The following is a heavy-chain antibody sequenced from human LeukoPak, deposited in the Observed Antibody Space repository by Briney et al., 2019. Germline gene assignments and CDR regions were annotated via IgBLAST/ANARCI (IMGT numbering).Heavy chain of an antibody. D-gene: IGHD3-9*01. CDR1: GFTFSSYW. J-gene: IGHJ3*02. Sequence: PGGSLRLSCAASGFTFSSYWMSWVRRAPGKGLEWVANIKQDGSEKYYVDSVKGRFTISRDNAKNSLYLQMNSLRAEDTAVYYCARDSHDILTGYDSNAFDIWGQGTMVTVSS. CDR2: IKQDGSEK. V-gene: IGHV3-7*01. CDR3: ARDSHDILTGYDSNAFDI.